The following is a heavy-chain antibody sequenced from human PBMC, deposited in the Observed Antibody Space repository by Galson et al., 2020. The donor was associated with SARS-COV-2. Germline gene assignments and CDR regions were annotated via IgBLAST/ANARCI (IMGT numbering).Heavy chain of an antibody. Sequence: GGSLRLSCAASGFTFSSHAMHWVRQAPGKGLEWMAVISNDGTNENYADSVKGRFTISRDRSKNTLYLEMNSLTPEDTAVYYCARDYGVLTGYPSHFFDSWGQGTLVTVSS. CDR1: GFTFSSHA. CDR3: ARDYGVLTGYPSHFFDS. V-gene: IGHV3-30*03. D-gene: IGHD3-9*01. J-gene: IGHJ4*02. CDR2: ISNDGTNE.